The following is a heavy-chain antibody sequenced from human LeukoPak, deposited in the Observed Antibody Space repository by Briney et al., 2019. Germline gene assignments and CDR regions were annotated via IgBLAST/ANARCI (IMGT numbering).Heavy chain of an antibody. J-gene: IGHJ4*02. D-gene: IGHD6-6*01. CDR3: ARRNQYSSSSDFDY. CDR2: ISADNGNT. V-gene: IGHV1-18*01. CDR1: GYTLASYG. Sequence: ASVKVSCKASGYTLASYGFDWVRQAPGQGLEWMGWISADNGNTDYAQKLQGRVTMTTDTSTSTAYMELRSLRSDDTAVYYCARRNQYSSSSDFDYWGQGTLVTVSS.